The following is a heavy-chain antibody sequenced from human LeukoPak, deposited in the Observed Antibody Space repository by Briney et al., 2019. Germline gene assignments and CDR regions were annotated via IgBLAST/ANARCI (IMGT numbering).Heavy chain of an antibody. CDR1: GFTLSDHY. J-gene: IGHJ4*02. CDR2: TRDRTHSYST. V-gene: IGHV3-72*01. CDR3: ARTPFDY. Sequence: GGSLRLSCAASGFTLSDHYMDWVRQAPRKGLEWVGRTRDRTHSYSTEYAASVKGRFTISRDDSKNSFYLQMNSLKTGDTAVYYCARTPFDYWGQGTLVTVSS.